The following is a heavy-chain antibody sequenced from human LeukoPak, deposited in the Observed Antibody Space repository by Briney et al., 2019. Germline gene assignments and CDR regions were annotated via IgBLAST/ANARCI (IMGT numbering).Heavy chain of an antibody. D-gene: IGHD4-17*01. CDR2: ISSSSSYT. V-gene: IGHV3-11*05. Sequence: PGGSLRLSCAASGFTFSDYYMSWIRQAPGKGLEWVSYISSSSSYTNYADSVKGRFTISRDNAKNSLYLQMSSLRAEDTAVYYCARDLPTTVTTDYYYYYGMDVWGQGTTVTVSS. CDR3: ARDLPTTVTTDYYYYYGMDV. CDR1: GFTFSDYY. J-gene: IGHJ6*02.